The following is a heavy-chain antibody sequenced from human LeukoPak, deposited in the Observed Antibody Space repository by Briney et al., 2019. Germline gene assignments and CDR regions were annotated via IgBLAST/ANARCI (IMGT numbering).Heavy chain of an antibody. CDR1: GGPISNYY. CDR2: KYARGSS. CDR3: ARGCYCMGDCCTGGDSFDI. Sequence: SETLSLTCTVSGGPISNYYWSWIRQPAGKGLEWIGRKYARGSSNYNPPVQRRVTMSVDTFKNQFSLMLMSGSAADTAVYYWARGCYCMGDCCTGGDSFDIWGQGT. J-gene: IGHJ3*02. V-gene: IGHV4-4*07. D-gene: IGHD2-21*02.